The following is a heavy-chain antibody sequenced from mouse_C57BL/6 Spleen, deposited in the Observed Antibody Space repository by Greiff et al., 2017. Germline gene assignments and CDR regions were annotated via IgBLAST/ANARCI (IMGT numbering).Heavy chain of an antibody. V-gene: IGHV1-55*01. CDR2: INPGSGST. CDR3: ASPYYFGSSPYDMDY. D-gene: IGHD1-1*01. J-gene: IGHJ4*01. CDR1: GYTFTSYW. Sequence: VQLQESGAELVKPGASVKMSCKASGYTFTSYWITWVKQRPGQGLEWIGDINPGSGSTNYNEKFKSKATLTVVTSSSTAYRQLSSLPSDESAVYYCASPYYFGSSPYDMDYWGQGTSVTVAS.